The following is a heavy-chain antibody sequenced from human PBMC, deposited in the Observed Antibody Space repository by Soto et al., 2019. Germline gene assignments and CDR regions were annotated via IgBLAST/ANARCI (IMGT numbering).Heavy chain of an antibody. V-gene: IGHV5-51*01. CDR3: ARLPYTYCTNGVCYTDYYFDY. D-gene: IGHD2-8*01. Sequence: GESLKISCKGSGYSFTSYWIGWVRQMPGKGLEWMGIIYPGDSDTRYSPSFQGQVTISADKSISTAYLQWSSLKASDTAMYYCARLPYTYCTNGVCYTDYYFDYWGQGTLVTVSS. CDR1: GYSFTSYW. CDR2: IYPGDSDT. J-gene: IGHJ4*02.